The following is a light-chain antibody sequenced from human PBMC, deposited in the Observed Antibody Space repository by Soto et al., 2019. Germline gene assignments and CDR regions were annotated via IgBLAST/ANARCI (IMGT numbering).Light chain of an antibody. CDR2: DVN. CDR1: SSYVGDYNY. J-gene: IGLJ2*01. V-gene: IGLV2-11*01. Sequence: QSALTQPRSVSGSPGQSVTISCTGTSSYVGDYNYVSWYQQHPGKAPKLIIYDVNTRPSGVPDRFSASKSGNTASLTISWLRSEDEADYYCCSYAGSRALFGGGTKVTVL. CDR3: CSYAGSRAL.